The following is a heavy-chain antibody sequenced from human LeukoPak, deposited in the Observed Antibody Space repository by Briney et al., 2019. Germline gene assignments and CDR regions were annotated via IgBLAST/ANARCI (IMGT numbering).Heavy chain of an antibody. CDR1: GGSISSYY. V-gene: IGHV4-4*07. CDR3: ARGVGSFGDDPRDALDI. Sequence: MASETLSLTCTVSGGSISSYYWSWIRQPAGKGLEWIGRIHTTGRTNYNPSLKSQVTMSVDTSKKQFSLKLTSVTAADTALYFCARGVGSFGDDPRDALDIWGQGTMVTVSS. J-gene: IGHJ3*02. D-gene: IGHD4-17*01. CDR2: IHTTGRT.